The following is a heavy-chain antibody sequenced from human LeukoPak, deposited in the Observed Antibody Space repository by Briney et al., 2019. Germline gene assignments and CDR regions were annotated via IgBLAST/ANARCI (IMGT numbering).Heavy chain of an antibody. V-gene: IGHV3-48*04. Sequence: GGSLRLSRAASGFTFSSYSMNWVRQAPGKGLEWVSYISSSSSTIYYADSVKGRFTISRDNAKNSLYLQMNSLRAEDTAVYYCARDPGCSSTSCYGIYYYYMDVWGKGTTVTVSS. D-gene: IGHD2-2*01. CDR2: ISSSSSTI. J-gene: IGHJ6*03. CDR1: GFTFSSYS. CDR3: ARDPGCSSTSCYGIYYYYMDV.